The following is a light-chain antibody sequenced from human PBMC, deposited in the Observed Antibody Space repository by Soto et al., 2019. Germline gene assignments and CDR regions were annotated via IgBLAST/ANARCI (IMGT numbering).Light chain of an antibody. CDR3: QQYNSWPRT. CDR2: GAS. Sequence: EIVMTQSPGPLSVSPGDGATLSCRASESVNRFLAWYQHKPGQAPRLLIYGASTRAAGVPVRVSGSGSGTEFTLTISSLQSDDLAVYYCQQYNSWPRTFGQGTKVEIK. V-gene: IGKV3-15*01. J-gene: IGKJ1*01. CDR1: ESVNRF.